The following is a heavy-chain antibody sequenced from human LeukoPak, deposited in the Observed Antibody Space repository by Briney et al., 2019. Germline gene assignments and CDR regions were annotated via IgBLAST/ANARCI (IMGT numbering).Heavy chain of an antibody. V-gene: IGHV5-51*01. CDR3: ARRSSGSHYSVDY. CDR2: IYPSDSDT. Sequence: GESLKISCKGSGYSFTNYWIGWVRQMPGKGLEWTGIIYPSDSDTRYSPSFQGQVTISADKSISTAYLQWNSLKASDTAMYYCARRSSGSHYSVDYWGQGTLVTVSS. D-gene: IGHD1-26*01. J-gene: IGHJ4*02. CDR1: GYSFTNYW.